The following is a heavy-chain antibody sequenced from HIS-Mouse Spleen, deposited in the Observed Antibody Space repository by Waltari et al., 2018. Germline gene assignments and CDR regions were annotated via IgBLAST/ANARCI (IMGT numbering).Heavy chain of an antibody. D-gene: IGHD5-18*01. CDR2: ISSSGSTI. J-gene: IGHJ4*02. CDR1: GFTFRDYY. Sequence: QVQLVESVGGLVKPGGSVRLSCAASGFTFRDYYMSCIRQAPGKGLEWVSYISSSGSTIYYADSVKGRFTISRDNAKNSLYLQMNSLRAEDTAVYYCARDSVIQGPFYSYGYYFDYWGQGTLVTVSS. V-gene: IGHV3-11*01. CDR3: ARDSVIQGPFYSYGYYFDY.